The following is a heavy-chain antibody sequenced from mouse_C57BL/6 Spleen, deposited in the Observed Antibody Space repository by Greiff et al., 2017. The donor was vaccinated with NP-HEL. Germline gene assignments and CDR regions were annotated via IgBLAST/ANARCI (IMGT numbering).Heavy chain of an antibody. V-gene: IGHV1-82*01. CDR3: ARTFIPCYYDY. J-gene: IGHJ2*01. CDR1: GYAFSSSW. D-gene: IGHD1-1*01. Sequence: QVQLQQSGPELVKPGASVKISCKASGYAFSSSWMNWVKQRPGKGLEWIGRIYPGDGATNYNGKFKGKATLTADKSSSTAYMQLSSLTSEDSAVYFCARTFIPCYYDYWGQGTTLTVSS. CDR2: IYPGDGAT.